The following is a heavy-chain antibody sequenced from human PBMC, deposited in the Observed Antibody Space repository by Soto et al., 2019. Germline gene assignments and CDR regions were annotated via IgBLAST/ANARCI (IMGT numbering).Heavy chain of an antibody. Sequence: LRLSCAASGFTLSSYAMSWVRQAPGKGLEWVSAISGSGGSTYYADSVKGRFTISRDNSKNTLYLQMNSLRAEDTAVYYCAKFDSSSDAFDIWGQGTMVTVSS. CDR3: AKFDSSSDAFDI. D-gene: IGHD6-6*01. CDR2: ISGSGGST. V-gene: IGHV3-23*01. CDR1: GFTLSSYA. J-gene: IGHJ3*02.